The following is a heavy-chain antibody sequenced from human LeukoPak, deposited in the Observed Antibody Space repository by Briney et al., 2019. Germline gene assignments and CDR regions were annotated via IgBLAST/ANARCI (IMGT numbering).Heavy chain of an antibody. CDR3: ARDPLTSIWSPYYFILDV. Sequence: ASVKVSCKASGYYLTSFAINWVRQAPGQGLEWMGWISAYDGGLKYAQDFQGRVTMTTDSSTRTAYMELTRLTSDDTAVYYCARDPLTSIWSPYYFILDVWGQGTTVRVSS. D-gene: IGHD1-26*01. CDR1: GYYLTSFA. CDR2: ISAYDGGL. V-gene: IGHV1-18*01. J-gene: IGHJ6*02.